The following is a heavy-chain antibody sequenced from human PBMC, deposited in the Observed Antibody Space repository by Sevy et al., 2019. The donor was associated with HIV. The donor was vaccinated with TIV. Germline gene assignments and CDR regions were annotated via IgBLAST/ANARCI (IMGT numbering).Heavy chain of an antibody. CDR2: IIPIFGTA. CDR1: GGTFSSYA. CDR3: ATVTTVIVLRGMDV. J-gene: IGHJ6*02. V-gene: IGHV1-69*13. Sequence: ASVKVSCKASGGTFSSYAISWVRQAPGQGLEWMGGIIPIFGTANYAQKFQGRVTITADESTSTAYMEPSSLRSEDTAVYYCATVTTVIVLRGMDVWGQGTTVTVSS. D-gene: IGHD4-17*01.